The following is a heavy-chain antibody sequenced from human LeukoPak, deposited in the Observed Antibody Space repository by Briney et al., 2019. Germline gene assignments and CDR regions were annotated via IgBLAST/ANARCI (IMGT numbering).Heavy chain of an antibody. Sequence: ASVKVSCKASGYTFTSYDINWVRQATGQGLEWMGWMNPNSGNTGYAQKFQGRVTITRNTSISTAYMELSSLRSEDTAVYYCASTITMIVVGSKAFDIWGQGTMVTVSS. CDR3: ASTITMIVVGSKAFDI. CDR2: MNPNSGNT. V-gene: IGHV1-8*03. D-gene: IGHD3-22*01. J-gene: IGHJ3*02. CDR1: GYTFTSYD.